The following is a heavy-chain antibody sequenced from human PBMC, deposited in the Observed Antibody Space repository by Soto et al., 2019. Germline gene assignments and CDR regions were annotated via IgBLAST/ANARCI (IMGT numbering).Heavy chain of an antibody. Sequence: QVQLVQSGAEVKKPGSSVKVSCKASGGTFSSYTISWVRQAPGQGLKWMGRIIPILGIANYAQKFQGRVTITADTSTSTAYMELSSLRSEDTAVYYCARVPYCGGDCYLGPLDYWGQGTLVTVSS. V-gene: IGHV1-69*02. D-gene: IGHD2-21*02. CDR3: ARVPYCGGDCYLGPLDY. CDR2: IIPILGIA. CDR1: GGTFSSYT. J-gene: IGHJ4*02.